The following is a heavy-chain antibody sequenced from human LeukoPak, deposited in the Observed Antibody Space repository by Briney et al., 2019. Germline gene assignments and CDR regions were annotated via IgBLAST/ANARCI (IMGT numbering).Heavy chain of an antibody. V-gene: IGHV1-69*05. J-gene: IGHJ4*02. D-gene: IGHD2-2*02. CDR2: IIPIFGTA. CDR3: ARGYCSSTSCYTPYYFDY. CDR1: GGTFSSYA. Sequence: SVKVSCKASGGTFSSYAISWVQQAPGQGLEWMGGIIPIFGTANYAQKFQGRVTITTDESTSTAYMELCSLRSEDTAVYYCARGYCSSTSCYTPYYFDYWGQGTLVTVSS.